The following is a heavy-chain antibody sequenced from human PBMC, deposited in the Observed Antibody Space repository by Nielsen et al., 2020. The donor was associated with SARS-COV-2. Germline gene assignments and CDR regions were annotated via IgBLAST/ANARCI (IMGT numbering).Heavy chain of an antibody. J-gene: IGHJ4*02. CDR2: ISWNSGSI. V-gene: IGHV3-9*01. Sequence: SLKISCAASGFTFDDYAMHWVRQAPGKGLEWVSGISWNSGSIGYADSVNGRFTVSRDNAKNSLYLQMNNLRDEDTAVYYCASDPSYASSWLHYFDFWGQGTLVTVSS. CDR3: ASDPSYASSWLHYFDF. D-gene: IGHD5-12*01. CDR1: GFTFDDYA.